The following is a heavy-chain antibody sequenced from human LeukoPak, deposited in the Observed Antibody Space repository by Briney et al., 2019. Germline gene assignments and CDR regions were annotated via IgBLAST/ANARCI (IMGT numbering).Heavy chain of an antibody. D-gene: IGHD6-19*01. V-gene: IGHV3-30*18. CDR3: AKDRGSSSGWDY. J-gene: IGHJ4*02. CDR2: ISYDGSNK. CDR1: GFTFSSYG. Sequence: PGGSLRLSCAAPGFTFSSYGMHWVRQAPGKGLEWVAVISYDGSNKYYADSVKGRFTISRDNSKNTLYLQMNSLRAEDTALYYCAKDRGSSSGWDYWGQGTLVTVSS.